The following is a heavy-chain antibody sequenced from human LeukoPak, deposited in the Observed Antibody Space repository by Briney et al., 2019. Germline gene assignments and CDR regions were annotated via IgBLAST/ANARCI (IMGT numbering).Heavy chain of an antibody. CDR3: ARISYRGYCSSTSCYRSGYYYYYGMDV. D-gene: IGHD2-2*02. CDR1: GYSFTSYW. J-gene: IGHJ6*02. Sequence: GESLKISCKGSGYSFTSYWIGWVRQMPGKGLEWMGIIYPGDSDTRYSPSFQGQVTISADKSIGTAYLQWSSLKASDTAMYYCARISYRGYCSSTSCYRSGYYYYYGMDVWGQGTTVTVSS. CDR2: IYPGDSDT. V-gene: IGHV5-51*01.